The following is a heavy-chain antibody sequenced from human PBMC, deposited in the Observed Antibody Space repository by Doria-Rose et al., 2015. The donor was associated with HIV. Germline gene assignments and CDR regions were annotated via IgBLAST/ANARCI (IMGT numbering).Heavy chain of an antibody. CDR1: GVSLSSPGMG. V-gene: IGHV2-26*01. J-gene: IGHJ4*02. CDR3: ARIKSSRWYHKYYFDF. CDR2: IFSDDER. Sequence: QVTLKESGSVLVKPTETLALTCTVSGVSLSSPGMGVSWIRQPPGKALEWLANIFSDDERSYNTSLKSRLTISRGTSKSQVVLTMTDMDPVDTATYYCARIKSSRWYHKYYFDFWGQGTPVIVSA. D-gene: IGHD6-13*01.